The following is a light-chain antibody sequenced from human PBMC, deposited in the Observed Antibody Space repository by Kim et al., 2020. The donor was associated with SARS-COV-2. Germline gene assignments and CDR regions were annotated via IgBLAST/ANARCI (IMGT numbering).Light chain of an antibody. Sequence: SVAPGQTAKITCGGNNIGGKHVHWYQQKPGQAPVTVIFKNANLASGIPERFSGSNSGNTATLTITRVQAGDEADYYCQVWDSNIVVFGGGTKVTVL. CDR1: NIGGKH. V-gene: IGLV3-9*01. CDR2: KNA. CDR3: QVWDSNIVV. J-gene: IGLJ3*02.